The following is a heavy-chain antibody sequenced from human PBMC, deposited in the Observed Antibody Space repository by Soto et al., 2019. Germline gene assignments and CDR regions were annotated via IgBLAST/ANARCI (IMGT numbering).Heavy chain of an antibody. CDR3: ARSRRGYSFYFYYGIDV. D-gene: IGHD6-25*01. CDR1: GFTFSNYG. J-gene: IGHJ6*02. Sequence: QVQLVESGGGVVQPGGSLRLSCAASGFTFSNYGMHWVRQAPGKGLEWMALILHDGSAEYYADSVKGRFTISRDNSKSNPYLEMEDLRAEGPAVYYCARSRRGYSFYFYYGIDVWGQGTTVTVSS. V-gene: IGHV3-30*03. CDR2: ILHDGSAE.